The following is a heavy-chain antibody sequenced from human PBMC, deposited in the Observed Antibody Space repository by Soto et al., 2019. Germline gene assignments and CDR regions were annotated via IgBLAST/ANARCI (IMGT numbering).Heavy chain of an antibody. D-gene: IGHD2-15*01. CDR1: GFTFSSYW. CDR3: ARGQDHYGMHV. Sequence: EVQLVESGGGLVQPGGSLRLSCAASGFTFSSYWMHWVRQAPEKGLVWVSRINADGSATTYADAVKGRFTISRDSAKNTLYLQMNSLRAEDTAVYDCARGQDHYGMHVWGQGTTVTVSS. CDR2: INADGSAT. V-gene: IGHV3-74*01. J-gene: IGHJ6*02.